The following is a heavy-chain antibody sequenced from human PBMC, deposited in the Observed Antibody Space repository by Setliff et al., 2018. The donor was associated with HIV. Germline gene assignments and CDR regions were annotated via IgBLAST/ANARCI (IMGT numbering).Heavy chain of an antibody. CDR3: ARGYIYAWDY. CDR1: GLTVSRSYA. D-gene: IGHD5-18*01. V-gene: IGHV3-21*01. Sequence: PGGSLRLSCAASGLTVSRSYAMDWVRQAPGKGLEWVSSISGSGSYIFYADSVKGRFTISRDNAENSLYLQMNSLRAEDTAVYYCARGYIYAWDYWGQGTLVTVSS. CDR2: ISGSGSYI. J-gene: IGHJ4*02.